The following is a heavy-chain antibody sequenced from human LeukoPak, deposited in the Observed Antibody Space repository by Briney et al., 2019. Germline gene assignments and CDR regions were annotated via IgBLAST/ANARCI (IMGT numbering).Heavy chain of an antibody. CDR3: ARAGMEQWLAHYYYYGMDV. CDR1: GGSFSGYY. Sequence: SETLSLTCAVYGGSFSGYYWSWIRQPPGKGLEWIGEINHSGSTNYNPSLKSRVTISVDTSKNQFSLKLSSVTAADTAVYYCARAGMEQWLAHYYYYGMDVWGQGTTVTVSS. D-gene: IGHD6-19*01. V-gene: IGHV4-34*01. J-gene: IGHJ6*02. CDR2: INHSGST.